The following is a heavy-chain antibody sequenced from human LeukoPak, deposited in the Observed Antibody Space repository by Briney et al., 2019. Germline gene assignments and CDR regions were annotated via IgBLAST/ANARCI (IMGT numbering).Heavy chain of an antibody. CDR1: GFTFSSYS. Sequence: GGSLRLSCAASGFTFSSYSMNWVRQAPGKGLEWVSSISSSSSYIYYADSVKGRFTISRDNAKNSLYLQMNSLRAEDTAVYYCAREIRDVGIAAAIDYWGQGTLVTVSS. CDR2: ISSSSSYI. J-gene: IGHJ4*02. D-gene: IGHD6-13*01. V-gene: IGHV3-21*01. CDR3: AREIRDVGIAAAIDY.